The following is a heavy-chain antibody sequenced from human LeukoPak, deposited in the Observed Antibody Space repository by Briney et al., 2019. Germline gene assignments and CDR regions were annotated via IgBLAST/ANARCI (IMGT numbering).Heavy chain of an antibody. V-gene: IGHV3-23*01. J-gene: IGHJ4*02. CDR2: INGGGDST. Sequence: GGSLRLSCAAAGFTFNSYAMSWVRQAPGKGLEWVSDINGGGDSTFYADSVKGRFTISRDNSKNTVYLQMNSLRAEDTAVYFCAKTAGYAGYSEIDYWGQGTLVTVSS. D-gene: IGHD5-12*01. CDR3: AKTAGYAGYSEIDY. CDR1: GFTFNSYA.